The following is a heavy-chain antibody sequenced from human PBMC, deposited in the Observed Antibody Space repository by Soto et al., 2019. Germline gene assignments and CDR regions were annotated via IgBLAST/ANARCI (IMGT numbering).Heavy chain of an antibody. D-gene: IGHD3-3*01. CDR1: GYSFTSYW. V-gene: IGHV5-51*01. CDR3: SRSRGYDFWGGYYPGY. J-gene: IGHJ4*02. Sequence: PWESLKISCKGSGYSFTSYWIGWVRQMPGKGLEWMGIIYPGDCDTRYSPSFQGQVTISADKSLGTAYLQWGSLKASDTAMYYGSRSRGYDFWGGYYPGYWGQGSLVTDSS. CDR2: IYPGDCDT.